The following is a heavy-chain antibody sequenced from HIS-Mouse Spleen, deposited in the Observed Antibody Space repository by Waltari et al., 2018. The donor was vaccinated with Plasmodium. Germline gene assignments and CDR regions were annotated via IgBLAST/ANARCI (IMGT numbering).Heavy chain of an antibody. CDR1: GFTFSSYS. CDR2: ISRSSSYR. V-gene: IGHV3-21*05. CDR3: ARDRSAAALLGY. D-gene: IGHD6-13*01. Sequence: EVQLVESGGGLVKPGGSLRLSCAASGFTFSSYSMNWVRQAPGKGVEWVSYISRSSSYRDYADAVKGRFTISRDNAKNSLYLQMNSLRAEDTAVYYCARDRSAAALLGYWGQGTLVTVSS. J-gene: IGHJ4*02.